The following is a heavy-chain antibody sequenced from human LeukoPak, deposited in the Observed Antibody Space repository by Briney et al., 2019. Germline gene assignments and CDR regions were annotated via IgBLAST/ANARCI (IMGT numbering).Heavy chain of an antibody. CDR3: ARGLTGDLRTGYYGMDV. D-gene: IGHD7-27*01. CDR2: ISYDGSNK. J-gene: IGHJ6*02. V-gene: IGHV3-30-3*01. CDR1: GFTFSSYA. Sequence: GGSLRLSCAASGFTFSSYAMHWVRQAPGKGLEWVAVISYDGSNKYYADSVKGRFTISRDNSKNTLYLQMNSLRAEDTAVYYCARGLTGDLRTGYYGMDVWGQGTTVTVSS.